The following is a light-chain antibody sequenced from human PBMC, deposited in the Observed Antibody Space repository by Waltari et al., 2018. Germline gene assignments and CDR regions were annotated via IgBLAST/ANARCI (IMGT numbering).Light chain of an antibody. CDR2: DKS. CDR3: QQYDIWPYT. V-gene: IGKV3-15*01. J-gene: IGKJ2*01. Sequence: EIEMTQSLATLSMSPGEKHTHSCRASQGITSNLAWYQQKPGQAPRPLMYDKSTRARGFPAGFSGSGSGTEFTLTISSLQSEDFATYYCQQYDIWPYTFGQGTKLEIK. CDR1: QGITSN.